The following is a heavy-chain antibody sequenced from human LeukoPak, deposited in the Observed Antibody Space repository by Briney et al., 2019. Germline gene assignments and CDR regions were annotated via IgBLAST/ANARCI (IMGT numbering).Heavy chain of an antibody. J-gene: IGHJ3*02. Sequence: GGSLRLSCAASGFTVNTSYMSWVRQAPGKGLEGVSDIYSGGSTSYADSVKGRFTISRDNSKNTLYVQMNSLRAEDTAVYYCASGAGIVGATNAFDIWGQGTMVTVSS. CDR1: GFTVNTSY. D-gene: IGHD1-26*01. V-gene: IGHV3-66*01. CDR2: IYSGGST. CDR3: ASGAGIVGATNAFDI.